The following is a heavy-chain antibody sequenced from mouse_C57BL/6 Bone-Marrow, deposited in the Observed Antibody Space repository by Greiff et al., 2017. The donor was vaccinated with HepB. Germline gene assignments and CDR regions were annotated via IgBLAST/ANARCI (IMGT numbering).Heavy chain of an antibody. CDR2: IYWDDDK. CDR3: ARRGIYYGNAGYFDV. CDR1: GFSLSTSGMG. V-gene: IGHV8-12*01. Sequence: QVTLKVSGPGILQSSQTLSLTCSFSGFSLSTSGMGVSWIRQPSGKGLEWLAHIYWDDDKRYNPSLKSRRTISKDTSRNQVFLKLTSVDTADTATYYCARRGIYYGNAGYFDVWGTGTTVTVSS. J-gene: IGHJ1*03. D-gene: IGHD2-1*01.